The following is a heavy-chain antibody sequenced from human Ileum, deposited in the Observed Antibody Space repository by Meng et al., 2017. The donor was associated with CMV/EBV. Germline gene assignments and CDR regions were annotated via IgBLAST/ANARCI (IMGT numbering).Heavy chain of an antibody. Sequence: YTFTGYYLHWVRQAPGQGLEWMGWINLNSAVTKCPQKFQGRVTMTRDTSISTAYMELSRLRSDDTAVYYCATCRGFRNYDPVDAFDIWGQGTMVTVSS. D-gene: IGHD4-11*01. CDR1: YTFTGYY. CDR3: ATCRGFRNYDPVDAFDI. J-gene: IGHJ3*02. CDR2: INLNSAVT. V-gene: IGHV1-2*02.